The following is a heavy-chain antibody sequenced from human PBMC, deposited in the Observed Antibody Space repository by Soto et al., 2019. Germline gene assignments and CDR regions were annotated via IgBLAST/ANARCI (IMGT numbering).Heavy chain of an antibody. CDR3: ARGDRGGFDL. CDR2: VHSDGTTT. Sequence: EVQLVESGGGLVQPGESLRLSCAASGFTFDYYWMHWVRQAPGKGLVWVSRVHSDGTTTTYADSVKGRFTISRDKARNTVSLQMSSLRAEDTAIYYCARGDRGGFDLWGHGTVVTVSS. CDR1: GFTFDYYW. J-gene: IGHJ3*01. V-gene: IGHV3-74*01. D-gene: IGHD3-10*01.